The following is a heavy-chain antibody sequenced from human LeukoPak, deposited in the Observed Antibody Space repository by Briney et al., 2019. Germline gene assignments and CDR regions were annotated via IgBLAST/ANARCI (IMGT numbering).Heavy chain of an antibody. V-gene: IGHV1-46*01. CDR1: GYTFTSYY. CDR2: INPSGGTT. CDR3: ARSWWGTDWSLHENWFDP. Sequence: ASVKVSCKTFGYTFTSYYMFWVRQAPGQGLEWLGTINPSGGTTRYAQKFQGRVTMTRETSTSTVFMVLNSLRLEDTAVYYCARSWWGTDWSLHENWFDPWGQGTLVTVSS. J-gene: IGHJ5*02. D-gene: IGHD3-9*01.